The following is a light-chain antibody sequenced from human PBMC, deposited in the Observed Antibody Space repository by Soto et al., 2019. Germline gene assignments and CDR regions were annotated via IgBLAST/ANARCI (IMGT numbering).Light chain of an antibody. CDR2: GAS. CDR3: QQYGSSPPLT. J-gene: IGKJ4*01. V-gene: IGKV3-20*01. CDR1: QSVSSSY. Sequence: DIVLTQSPGTLYLSPGERATLSCRASQSVSSSYLAWYQQKPGQAPRLLIYGASSRATGIPDRFSGSGSGTDFTLTISRLEPEDFAVYYFQQYGSSPPLTFGGGTKVEIK.